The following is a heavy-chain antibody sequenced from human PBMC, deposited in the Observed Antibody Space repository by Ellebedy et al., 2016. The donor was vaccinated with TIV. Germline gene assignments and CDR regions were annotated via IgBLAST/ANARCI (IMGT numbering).Heavy chain of an antibody. D-gene: IGHD6-13*01. J-gene: IGHJ4*02. Sequence: GGSLRLSXAASGFTFSSYAMSWVRQAPGKGLEWVSGISGSGGSTYYADSVKGRFTISRDNSKNTLYLQMNSLRAEDTAVYYCAKDPKGWGRVAAAIHLDYWGQGTLVTVSS. CDR3: AKDPKGWGRVAAAIHLDY. CDR2: ISGSGGST. CDR1: GFTFSSYA. V-gene: IGHV3-23*01.